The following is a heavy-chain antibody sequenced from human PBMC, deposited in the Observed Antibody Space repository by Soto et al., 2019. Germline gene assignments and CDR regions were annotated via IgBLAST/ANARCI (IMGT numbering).Heavy chain of an antibody. D-gene: IGHD6-13*01. CDR3: ARGGIAAAGPKTSWDVEL. CDR2: IFYSGST. CDR1: GGSISSGGCY. V-gene: IGHV4-31*03. Sequence: QVPLPESGPGLVKPSQTLSLTCTVSGGSISSGGCYWSWLRQHPGPGLEWIGYIFYSGSTYYNPSLKSRVTIAGDTAKNQCSRKRGSVTASYTAVYYCARGGIAAAGPKTSWDVELWGRGALGTGSP. J-gene: IGHJ2*01.